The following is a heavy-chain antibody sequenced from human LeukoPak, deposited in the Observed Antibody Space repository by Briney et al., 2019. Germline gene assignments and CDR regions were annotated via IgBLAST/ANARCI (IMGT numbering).Heavy chain of an antibody. Sequence: ASVKVSCKASGYTFTSYDINWVRQATGQGLEWMGWMNPSSGNTGYAQKFQGRVTMTRNTSISTAYMELSSLRSEDTAVYYCAREGKQWLDPTHYWGQGTLVTVSS. J-gene: IGHJ4*02. CDR3: AREGKQWLDPTHY. D-gene: IGHD6-19*01. CDR1: GYTFTSYD. V-gene: IGHV1-8*01. CDR2: MNPSSGNT.